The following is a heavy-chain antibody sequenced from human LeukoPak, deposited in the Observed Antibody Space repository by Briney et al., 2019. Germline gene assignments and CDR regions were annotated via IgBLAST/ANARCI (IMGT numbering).Heavy chain of an antibody. Sequence: GGSLRLSCAASGFTFSSYAMSWVRQAPGKGLEWVSTISGSGGSTYYAGSVKGRFTISRDNSKNTLYLQMNSLRAEDTAVYYCAREPYGSGSQRHYYYGMDVWGQGTTVTVSS. J-gene: IGHJ6*02. CDR3: AREPYGSGSQRHYYYGMDV. D-gene: IGHD3-10*01. CDR2: ISGSGGST. CDR1: GFTFSSYA. V-gene: IGHV3-23*01.